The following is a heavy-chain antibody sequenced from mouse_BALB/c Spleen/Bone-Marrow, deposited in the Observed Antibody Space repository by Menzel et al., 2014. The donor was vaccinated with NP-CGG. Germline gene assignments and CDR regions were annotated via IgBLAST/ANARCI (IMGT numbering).Heavy chain of an antibody. CDR2: ISPSNGRT. CDR3: ARDRNYRYAMDY. Sequence: QVQLKQSGAELVKPGASVKLSCMASGFTFTSYWIDWVKQRPGQGPEWIGEISPSNGRTNYNEKFKSKATLTEDKSSSTAYMQLSSMTSEDAAVYYCARDRNYRYAMDYWGQGTSVTVSS. CDR1: GFTFTSYW. D-gene: IGHD2-1*01. V-gene: IGHV1S81*02. J-gene: IGHJ4*01.